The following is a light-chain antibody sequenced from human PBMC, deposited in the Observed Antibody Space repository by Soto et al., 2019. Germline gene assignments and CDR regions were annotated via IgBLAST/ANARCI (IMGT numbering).Light chain of an antibody. CDR3: QQYDNLPLT. J-gene: IGKJ4*01. CDR2: DAS. V-gene: IGKV1-33*01. CDR1: QDISNY. Sequence: DIQMTQSPSSLSASVGDRVTITCQASQDISNYLNWYQQKPGKAPKLLIYDASNLETGVPSRVSGSGSWADFTCTISCLQPEDIATYYCQQYDNLPLTFGGGTKVEIK.